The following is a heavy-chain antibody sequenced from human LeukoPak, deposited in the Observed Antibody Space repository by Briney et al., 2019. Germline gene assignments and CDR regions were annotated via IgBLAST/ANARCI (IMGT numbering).Heavy chain of an antibody. D-gene: IGHD2-2*01. Sequence: PSETLSLTCAVYGGSLSGYYWSWIRQPPGKGLEWSGEIHHSGSTNYNPSLKRRVTISVDTSKNQFSLKLNYVTAADTAVYYCARGRTLGYCSSTSCPSNDYWGQGTLVTVSS. V-gene: IGHV4-34*01. CDR1: GGSLSGYY. CDR3: ARGRTLGYCSSTSCPSNDY. J-gene: IGHJ4*02. CDR2: IHHSGST.